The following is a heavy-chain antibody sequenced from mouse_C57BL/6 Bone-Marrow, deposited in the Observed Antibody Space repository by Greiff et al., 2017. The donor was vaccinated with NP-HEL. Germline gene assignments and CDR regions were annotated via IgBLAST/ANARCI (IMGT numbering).Heavy chain of an antibody. Sequence: EVQLVESGAELVKPGASVKLSCTASGFNIKDYYMHWVKQRTEQGLEWIGRIDPEDGETKYAPKFQGKATITADTSSNTAYLQLSSLTSEDTAVYYCARRPYYGSSPYYYAMDYWGQGTSVTVSS. D-gene: IGHD1-1*01. CDR3: ARRPYYGSSPYYYAMDY. J-gene: IGHJ4*01. CDR2: IDPEDGET. V-gene: IGHV14-2*01. CDR1: GFNIKDYY.